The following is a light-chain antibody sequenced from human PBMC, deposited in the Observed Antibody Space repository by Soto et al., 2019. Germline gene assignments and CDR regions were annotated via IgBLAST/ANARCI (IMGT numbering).Light chain of an antibody. CDR2: DVY. CDR1: SSDVGGYNY. Sequence: LTQPASVSGSPGQSITISCTGTSSDVGGYNYVSWYQQHPDKAPELIIYDVYNRPSGVSNRFSGSKSGNTASLTISGLQAEDEADYYCTSYATGTTHVIYIFGTGTKVTVL. J-gene: IGLJ1*01. CDR3: TSYATGTTHVIYI. V-gene: IGLV2-14*03.